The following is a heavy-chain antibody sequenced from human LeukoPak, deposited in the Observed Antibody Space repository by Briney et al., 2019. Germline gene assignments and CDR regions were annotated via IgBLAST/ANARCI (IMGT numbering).Heavy chain of an antibody. CDR2: FDPEDGGT. D-gene: IGHD2-15*01. V-gene: IGHV1-24*01. CDR1: GYTLTELS. Sequence: ASVKVSCKVSGYTLTELSMHWVRQAPGKGLEWMGGFDPEDGGTIYAQKFQGRVTMTEDTSTDTAYMELSSLRSEDTAVYYCATAHAYCSGGSCYSLDYWGQGTLVTVSS. J-gene: IGHJ4*02. CDR3: ATAHAYCSGGSCYSLDY.